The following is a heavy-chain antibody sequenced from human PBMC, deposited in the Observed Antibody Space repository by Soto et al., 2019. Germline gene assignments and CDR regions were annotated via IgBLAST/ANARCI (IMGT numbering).Heavy chain of an antibody. CDR1: GGSVSSGSYY. Sequence: PSETLSLTCTVSGGSVSSGSYYWSWIRQPPGKGLEWIGYIYYSGSTNYNPSLKSRVTISVDTPKNQFSLKLSSVTAADTAVYYCARDSPAYYYDSSGYYYYYGMDVWGQGTTVTVSS. J-gene: IGHJ6*02. D-gene: IGHD3-22*01. CDR3: ARDSPAYYYDSSGYYYYYGMDV. CDR2: IYYSGST. V-gene: IGHV4-61*01.